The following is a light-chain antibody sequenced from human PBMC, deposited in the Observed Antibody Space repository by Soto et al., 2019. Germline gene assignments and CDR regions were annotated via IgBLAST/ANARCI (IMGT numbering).Light chain of an antibody. CDR2: DAS. J-gene: IGKJ1*01. CDR1: QDIGTY. CDR3: QQFYNYPRT. Sequence: AIRMTQSPSSFSASTGDIVSITFRATQDIGTYLAWYQQIPGKAPKLLIYDASTLQTGVPSRFSGSGSGTDFTLTISYLQSEDFGTYYCQQFYNYPRTFGQGTKVDIK. V-gene: IGKV1-8*01.